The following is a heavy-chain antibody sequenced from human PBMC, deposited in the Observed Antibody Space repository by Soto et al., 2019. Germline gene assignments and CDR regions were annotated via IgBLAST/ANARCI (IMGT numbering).Heavy chain of an antibody. Sequence: ASVKVSCKASGYTFTSYYMHWVRQAPGQGLEWMGIINPSGGSTSYAQKFQGRVTMTRDTSTSTVYMELSSLRSEDTAVYYCAREYCSGGGCYSSRYYYYYRMDVWGQGTTVTVSS. CDR2: INPSGGST. CDR3: AREYCSGGGCYSSRYYYYYRMDV. V-gene: IGHV1-46*01. D-gene: IGHD2-15*01. CDR1: GYTFTSYY. J-gene: IGHJ6*02.